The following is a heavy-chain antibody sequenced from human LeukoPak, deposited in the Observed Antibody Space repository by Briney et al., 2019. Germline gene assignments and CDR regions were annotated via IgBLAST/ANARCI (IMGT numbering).Heavy chain of an antibody. Sequence: GGSLRLSCAASGFTFSSYEMNWVRQAPGKGLEWVSAISGSGGSTYYADSVKGRFTISRDNSKNTLYLQMNSLRAEDTAVYYCAKDGMVPLEGYIYVNWFDPWGQGTLVTVSS. CDR3: AKDGMVPLEGYIYVNWFDP. V-gene: IGHV3-23*01. CDR2: ISGSGGST. J-gene: IGHJ5*02. D-gene: IGHD5-18*01. CDR1: GFTFSSYE.